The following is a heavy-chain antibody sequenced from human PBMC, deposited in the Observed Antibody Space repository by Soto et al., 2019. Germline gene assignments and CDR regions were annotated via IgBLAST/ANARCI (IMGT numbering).Heavy chain of an antibody. V-gene: IGHV3-33*06. Sequence: PGGSLRLSCAASGFTFGNYGMHWVRQAPGKGLEWVAVIWFDGNKQHYADSVKGRFTISRDNSKNTLYLQMNSLRAEDTAVYYCAKISDYDFWSGPDYYYYGMDVWGQGTTVTVSS. CDR1: GFTFGNYG. D-gene: IGHD3-3*01. CDR3: AKISDYDFWSGPDYYYYGMDV. CDR2: IWFDGNKQ. J-gene: IGHJ6*02.